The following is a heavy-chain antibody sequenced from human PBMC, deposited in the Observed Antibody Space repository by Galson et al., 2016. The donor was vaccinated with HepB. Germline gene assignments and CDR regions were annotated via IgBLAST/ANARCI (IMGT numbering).Heavy chain of an antibody. CDR2: INAGNGNT. CDR1: GYTFTSYA. Sequence: SVKVSCKASGYTFTSYAMHWVRQAPGQRLEWMGWINAGNGNTKYSQKFQGRVTITRDTSASTAYMELSSLRSEDTAVYYCARGGGIFAYNWFDPWGQGTLVTVTS. D-gene: IGHD3-3*01. J-gene: IGHJ5*02. CDR3: ARGGGIFAYNWFDP. V-gene: IGHV1-3*01.